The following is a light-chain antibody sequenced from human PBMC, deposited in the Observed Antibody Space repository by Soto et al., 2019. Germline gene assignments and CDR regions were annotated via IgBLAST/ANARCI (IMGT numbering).Light chain of an antibody. Sequence: QSALTQPPSASGSPGQSVTISCTGTSSDVGGYNLVSWYQQHPGKAPKLRIYEVSKRPSGVPDRFSGSKSGNTASLTVSGLHAEDEADYFCSSHVGGNNWGVFGGGAQLIVL. CDR1: SSDVGGYNL. CDR3: SSHVGGNNWGV. CDR2: EVS. J-gene: IGLJ3*02. V-gene: IGLV2-8*01.